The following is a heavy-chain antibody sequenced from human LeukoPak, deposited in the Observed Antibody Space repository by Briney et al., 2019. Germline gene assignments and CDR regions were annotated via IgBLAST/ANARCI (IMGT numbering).Heavy chain of an antibody. V-gene: IGHV3-21*01. J-gene: IGHJ4*02. D-gene: IGHD2-8*02. Sequence: GSLRLSCAASGFTFSGYSMQWVRQAPGKGLEWVSSISGGSTYIYYADSVKGRFTISRDNAKKSLYLQMNSLRVEDTAVYYCERDGAAYWWGQGTLVTVSS. CDR1: GFTFSGYS. CDR2: ISGGSTYI. CDR3: ERDGAAYW.